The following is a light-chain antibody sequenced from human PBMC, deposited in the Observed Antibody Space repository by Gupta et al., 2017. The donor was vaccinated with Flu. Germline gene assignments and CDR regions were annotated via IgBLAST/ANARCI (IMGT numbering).Light chain of an antibody. V-gene: IGLV2-14*01. CDR2: AVS. CDR3: SSYTNTNTGVV. J-gene: IGLJ3*02. CDR1: SSDVGGYDY. Sequence: SSDVGGYDYVSWYQQHPGKAPELMIFAVSRRPSRISDRFSGSKSGNTASLTISGLLAEDEAYYYCSSYTNTNTGVVFGGGTKLTVL.